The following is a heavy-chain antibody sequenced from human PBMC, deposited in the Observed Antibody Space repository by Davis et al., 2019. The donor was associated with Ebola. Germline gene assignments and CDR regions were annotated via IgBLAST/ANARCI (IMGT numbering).Heavy chain of an antibody. V-gene: IGHV1-18*01. CDR2: ISAYNGNT. D-gene: IGHD1-26*01. CDR3: ARTSIVGTTTTASDI. J-gene: IGHJ3*02. Sequence: ASVKVSCKASGYSFNNYAISWVRQAPGQGLEWMGWISAYNGNTNYAQKVQGRVTMTTDTSTGTAYLDLRSLRSDDAAVYFCARTSIVGTTTTASDIWGQGTLVTVSS. CDR1: GYSFNNYA.